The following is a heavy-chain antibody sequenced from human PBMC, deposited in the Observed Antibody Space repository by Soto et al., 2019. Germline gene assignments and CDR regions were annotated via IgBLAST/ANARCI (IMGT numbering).Heavy chain of an antibody. V-gene: IGHV1-8*01. Sequence: QVQLVQSGAEVKKPGASVKVSCKASGYTFTSYDINWVRQATGQGLEWMGWMNPNSGNTGYAQKFRGRVTMTRNTSISTAFMELSSLRSEDTAVYYCARERTGTTSMDVWGQGTTVTVSS. CDR1: GYTFTSYD. CDR3: ARERTGTTSMDV. J-gene: IGHJ6*02. D-gene: IGHD1-1*01. CDR2: MNPNSGNT.